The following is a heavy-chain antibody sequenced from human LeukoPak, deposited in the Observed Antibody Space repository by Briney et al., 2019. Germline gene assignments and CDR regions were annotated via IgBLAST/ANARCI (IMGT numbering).Heavy chain of an antibody. J-gene: IGHJ6*02. CDR2: ISSSGSTI. V-gene: IGHV3-11*01. D-gene: IGHD3-3*01. Sequence: GGSLRLSCAASGFTFSDYYMSWIRQAPGKALEWVSYISSSGSTIYYADSVKGRFTISRDNAKNSLYLQMNSLRAEDTAVYYCARGTRGYFWSGYPNYYYYGMDVWGQGTTVTVSS. CDR1: GFTFSDYY. CDR3: ARGTRGYFWSGYPNYYYYGMDV.